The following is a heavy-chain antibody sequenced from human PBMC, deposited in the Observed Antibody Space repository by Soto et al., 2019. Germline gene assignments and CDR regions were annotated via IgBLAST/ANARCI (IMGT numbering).Heavy chain of an antibody. V-gene: IGHV4-30-2*01. CDR3: ARERRYCTGGTCSDGLDI. Sequence: DLEWIGYIFDSETTYYNPSLKSRVTISLEKSKNQFSLRLNSVTAADTAVYYCARERRYCTGGTCSDGLDIWGPGTTVTVSS. J-gene: IGHJ6*02. D-gene: IGHD2-8*02. CDR2: IFDSETT.